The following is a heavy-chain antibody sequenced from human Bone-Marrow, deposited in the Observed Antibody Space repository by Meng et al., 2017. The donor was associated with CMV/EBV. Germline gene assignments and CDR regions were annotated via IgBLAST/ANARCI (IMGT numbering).Heavy chain of an antibody. V-gene: IGHV1-69*05. CDR2: IIPIFGTA. J-gene: IGHJ4*02. CDR1: GYTFTGYY. Sequence: SVKVSCKASGYTFTGYYMHWVRQAPGQGLEWMGGIIPIFGTANYAQKFQGRVTITTDESTSTAYMELSSLRSEDTAVYYCAGGLYSSSWYGSDYFDYWGQGTLVTVSS. D-gene: IGHD6-13*01. CDR3: AGGLYSSSWYGSDYFDY.